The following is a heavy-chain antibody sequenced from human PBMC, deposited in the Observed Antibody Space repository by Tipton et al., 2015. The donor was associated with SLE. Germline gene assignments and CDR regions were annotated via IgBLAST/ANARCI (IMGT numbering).Heavy chain of an antibody. Sequence: TLSLTCTVSGGSISSYYWSWIRQPPGKGLEWIGYIYYSGSTNYNPSLKSRVTISVDTSKNQFSLKLSSVTAADTAVYYCGRNRGYCGGDCYSSFDYWGQGTLVTVSS. CDR2: IYYSGST. CDR3: GRNRGYCGGDCYSSFDY. D-gene: IGHD2-21*01. V-gene: IGHV4-59*07. J-gene: IGHJ4*02. CDR1: GGSISSYY.